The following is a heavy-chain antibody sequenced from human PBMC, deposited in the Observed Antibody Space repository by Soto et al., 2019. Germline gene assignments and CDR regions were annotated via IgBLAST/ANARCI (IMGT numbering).Heavy chain of an antibody. CDR1: GYSFTSYW. CDR3: ARSGESSSSPGYYYGMDV. V-gene: IGHV5-51*01. CDR2: IYPGDSDT. J-gene: IGHJ6*02. Sequence: PGESLKISCKGSGYSFTSYWIGWVRQMSGKGLKWMGIIYPGDSDTRYSPSFQGQVTISADKSISTAYLQWSSLKASDTAMYYCARSGESSSSPGYYYGMDVWGQGTTVTVSS. D-gene: IGHD6-6*01.